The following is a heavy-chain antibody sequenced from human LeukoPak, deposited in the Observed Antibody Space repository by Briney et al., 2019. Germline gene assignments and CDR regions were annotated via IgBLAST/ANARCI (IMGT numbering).Heavy chain of an antibody. J-gene: IGHJ3*02. Sequence: PSESLSLTCTVSGDSISSSSYYWGWISQPQGKGVEWIGSAFYTVTTYYNPSLKSRVTISVDTSKNQFSLKLSSVTAADTAVYYCARLGGAFDIWGQGTMVTVSS. CDR3: ARLGGAFDI. CDR2: AFYTVTT. V-gene: IGHV4-39*01. CDR1: GDSISSSSYY.